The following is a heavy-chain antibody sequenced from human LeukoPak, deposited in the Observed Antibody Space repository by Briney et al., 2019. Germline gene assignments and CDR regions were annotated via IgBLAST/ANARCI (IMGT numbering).Heavy chain of an antibody. CDR3: ARDVSYCGGDCYSTYYYYGMDV. V-gene: IGHV3-23*01. J-gene: IGHJ6*02. D-gene: IGHD2-21*02. CDR2: ISGSGGST. Sequence: GGSLRLSCAASGFTFSSYAMSWVRQAPGKGLEWVSGISGSGGSTYYADSVKGRFTISRDNAKNSLYLQMNSLRAEDTAVYYCARDVSYCGGDCYSTYYYYGMDVWGQGTTVTVSS. CDR1: GFTFSSYA.